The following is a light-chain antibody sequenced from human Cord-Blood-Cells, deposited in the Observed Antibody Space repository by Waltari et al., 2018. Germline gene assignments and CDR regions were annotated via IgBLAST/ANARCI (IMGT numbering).Light chain of an antibody. CDR1: PSVSSH. J-gene: IGKJ4*01. CDR2: DAS. Sequence: EIVLTHSPATLPLSPGERATLSCKARPSVSSHLAWYQQNPGQPPRLLIYDASNRATGIPARFSGRVSGTDVTLTISSLEPEDFADYYCQQRSNWPPLTFGGGTKVEIK. CDR3: QQRSNWPPLT. V-gene: IGKV3-11*01.